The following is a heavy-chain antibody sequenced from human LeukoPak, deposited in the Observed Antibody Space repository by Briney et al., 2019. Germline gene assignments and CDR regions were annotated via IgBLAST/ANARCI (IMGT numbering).Heavy chain of an antibody. CDR1: GFTFSSYW. D-gene: IGHD6-13*01. J-gene: IGHJ4*02. V-gene: IGHV3-30-3*01. CDR3: AQQSEKRAAGTFDY. CDR2: ISYDGSNK. Sequence: GGSLRLSCAASGFTFSSYWMTWVRQAPGKGLEWVAVISYDGSNKYYADSVKGRFTISRDNSKNTLYLQMNSLRAEDTAVYYCAQQSEKRAAGTFDYWGQGTLVTVSS.